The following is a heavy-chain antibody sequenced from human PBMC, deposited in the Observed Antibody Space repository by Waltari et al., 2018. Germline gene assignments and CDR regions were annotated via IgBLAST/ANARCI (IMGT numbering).Heavy chain of an antibody. J-gene: IGHJ3*01. Sequence: QVHLVQSGTELKKPGSSMKVSCKASGGNFGRYSIAWVRQAAGQRLEWLGGSIPIFGTPQYAQNFQGRVTLTADASTTTAYLELSGLRSEDTAIYYCARRNLGFAFDVWGQGTVVIVSS. CDR3: ARRNLGFAFDV. D-gene: IGHD1-26*01. CDR1: GGNFGRYS. CDR2: SIPIFGTP. V-gene: IGHV1-69*12.